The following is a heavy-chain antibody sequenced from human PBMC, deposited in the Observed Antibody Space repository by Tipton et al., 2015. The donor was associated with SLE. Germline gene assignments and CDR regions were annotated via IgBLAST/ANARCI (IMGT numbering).Heavy chain of an antibody. CDR1: GGSLSTHY. CDR3: ARTLGAIAHTVYDAFDI. D-gene: IGHD1-26*01. Sequence: TLSLTCTVSGGSLSTHYWTWIRQPPGKGLEWIGYIYNSGNTKYNPSLKSRVTISVDTSKNQVSLKLDSVTAADTAVYYCARTLGAIAHTVYDAFDIWGQGKMVTVSS. V-gene: IGHV4-59*11. CDR2: IYNSGNT. J-gene: IGHJ3*02.